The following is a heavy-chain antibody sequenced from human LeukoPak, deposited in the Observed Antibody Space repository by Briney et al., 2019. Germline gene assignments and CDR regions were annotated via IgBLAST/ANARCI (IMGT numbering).Heavy chain of an antibody. J-gene: IGHJ4*02. V-gene: IGHV4-59*01. Sequence: SETLSLTCTVSGGSIRSYYWSWIRQPPGKGLEWIGYIYYSGSTNYNPSLKSRVTISVDTSKNQFSLKLSSVTAADTAVYYCARELAVAGRYFDYWGQGTLVTVSS. CDR2: IYYSGST. CDR1: GGSIRSYY. D-gene: IGHD6-19*01. CDR3: ARELAVAGRYFDY.